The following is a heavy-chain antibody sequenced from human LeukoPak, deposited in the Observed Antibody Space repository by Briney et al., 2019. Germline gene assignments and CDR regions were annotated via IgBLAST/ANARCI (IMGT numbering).Heavy chain of an antibody. Sequence: GGSLRLSCAASGFTFSSYAMSWVRQAPGKGLEWVSAISGSGGSTYYADSVKGRFTISRDNSKNTLYLQMNSLRAEDTAVYYCARAEQQLLGWDYWGQGTLVTVSS. D-gene: IGHD6-13*01. CDR3: ARAEQQLLGWDY. J-gene: IGHJ4*02. CDR1: GFTFSSYA. V-gene: IGHV3-23*01. CDR2: ISGSGGST.